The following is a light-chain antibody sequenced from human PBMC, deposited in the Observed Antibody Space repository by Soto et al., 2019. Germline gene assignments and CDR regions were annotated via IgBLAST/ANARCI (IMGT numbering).Light chain of an antibody. J-gene: IGLJ1*01. Sequence: QSALTQPASVSGSPGQSITISCTGTSSDVGGYNYVSWYQQHPGKAPKLMIWDVYNRPSGVSHRFSGSKSGNTASLTIFGLQAEDEADYYCSSNTTRSSYVFGTGTKVTVL. CDR1: SSDVGGYNY. V-gene: IGLV2-14*01. CDR3: SSNTTRSSYV. CDR2: DVY.